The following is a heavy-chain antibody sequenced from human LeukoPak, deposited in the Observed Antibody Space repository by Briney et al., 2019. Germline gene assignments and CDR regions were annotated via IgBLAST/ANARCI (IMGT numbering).Heavy chain of an antibody. D-gene: IGHD3-10*01. V-gene: IGHV4-59*12. CDR2: IYYTGST. CDR3: ARYGSGSYLKGAAFDI. CDR1: GGSISRDY. Sequence: SETLSLTCTVSGGSISRDYWSWIRQPPGKGLEWIGYIYYTGSTNYNPSLKSRVTISVDTSKNQFSLKLSSVTAADTAVYYCARYGSGSYLKGAAFDIWGQGTMVTVSS. J-gene: IGHJ3*02.